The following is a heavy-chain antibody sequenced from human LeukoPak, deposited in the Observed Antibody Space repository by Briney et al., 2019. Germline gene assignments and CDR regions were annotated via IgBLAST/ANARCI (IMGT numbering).Heavy chain of an antibody. CDR3: ARNTPYDFWSGYPYYFDY. CDR1: GFTFSSYW. D-gene: IGHD3-3*01. CDR2: IKQDGSEK. Sequence: GGSLRLSCAASGFTFSSYWMSWVRQAPGKGLEWVANIKQDGSEKYYVDSVKGRFTISRDNAKNSLYLQMNSLRAEDTAVYYCARNTPYDFWSGYPYYFDYWGQGTLVTVSS. J-gene: IGHJ4*02. V-gene: IGHV3-7*01.